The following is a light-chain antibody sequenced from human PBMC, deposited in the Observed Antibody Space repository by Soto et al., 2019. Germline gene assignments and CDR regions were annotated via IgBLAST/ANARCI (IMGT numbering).Light chain of an antibody. J-gene: IGKJ1*01. Sequence: EIVLTQSPGTLSLSPGERATLFCRASQSVDNKYLAWYQQRPGQAPRILIFAASSRATGILDRFSGSGSGTDFTLTISRLEPGDFAVYYCQQYGYSSWTFGQGTKVEIK. CDR3: QQYGYSSWT. CDR2: AAS. V-gene: IGKV3-20*01. CDR1: QSVDNKY.